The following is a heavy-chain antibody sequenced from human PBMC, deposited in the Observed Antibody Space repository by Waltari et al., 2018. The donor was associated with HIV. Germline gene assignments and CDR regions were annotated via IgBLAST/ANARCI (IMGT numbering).Heavy chain of an antibody. J-gene: IGHJ5*02. Sequence: EVHVLESGGGLVQPGGSLSISCGVSGFSFSTYAMSWVRQGPGKGLEWISVISDRGDNTYYAESVKGRFVISRDNSNNTLYLQLNSLRAEDTAVYHCARGGWTRSSWFDPWGQGTLVTVSS. V-gene: IGHV3-23*01. CDR1: GFSFSTYA. D-gene: IGHD5-12*01. CDR2: ISDRGDNT. CDR3: ARGGWTRSSWFDP.